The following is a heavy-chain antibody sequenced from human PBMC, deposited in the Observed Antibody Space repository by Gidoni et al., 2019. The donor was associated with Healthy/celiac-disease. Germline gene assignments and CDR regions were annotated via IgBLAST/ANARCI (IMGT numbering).Heavy chain of an antibody. Sequence: QVQLVQSGAEGKKHGASVRGSCKASGYTLRGYYMHWVRQAPGQGLEWMGWINPNSGGTNYAQKFQGRVTMTRDTSISTAYMELSRLRSDDTAVYYCGGTIFGAVGYWGQGTLVTVSS. D-gene: IGHD3-3*01. CDR2: INPNSGGT. V-gene: IGHV1-2*02. CDR1: GYTLRGYY. CDR3: GGTIFGAVGY. J-gene: IGHJ4*02.